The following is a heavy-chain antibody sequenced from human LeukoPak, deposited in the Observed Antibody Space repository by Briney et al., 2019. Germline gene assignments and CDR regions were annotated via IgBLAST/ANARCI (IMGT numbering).Heavy chain of an antibody. CDR1: GGSISSYY. J-gene: IGHJ3*02. Sequence: MTSETLSLTCTVSGGSISSYYWSWIRQPPGKGLEWIGYIYYSGSTNYNPSLKSRVTISVDTSKNQFSLKLSSVTAADTAVYYCARDLYSLGAWDAFDIWGQGTMVTVSS. D-gene: IGHD5-18*01. CDR2: IYYSGST. V-gene: IGHV4-59*01. CDR3: ARDLYSLGAWDAFDI.